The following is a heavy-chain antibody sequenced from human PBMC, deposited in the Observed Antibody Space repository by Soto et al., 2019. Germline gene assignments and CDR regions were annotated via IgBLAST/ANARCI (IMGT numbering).Heavy chain of an antibody. CDR2: VYYNGNT. D-gene: IGHD1-26*01. J-gene: IGHJ4*02. CDR3: ARLSGSYNDRYFDY. V-gene: IGHV4-39*01. CDR1: GGSTSSSSYQ. Sequence: SETLSLTCTVSGGSTSSSSYQWVWIRQPPGKGLEWIGNVYYNGNTYYNPSLKSRLTISVDTSNNQFSLKVKSVTAADSAVYYCARLSGSYNDRYFDYWGQGTLVTVSS.